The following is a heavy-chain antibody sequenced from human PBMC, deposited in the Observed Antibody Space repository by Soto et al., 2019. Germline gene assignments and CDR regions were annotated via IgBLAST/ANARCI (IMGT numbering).Heavy chain of an antibody. D-gene: IGHD3-22*01. Sequence: ASVKVSCKASGGTFSSYTISWVRQAPGQELEWMGRIIPILGIANYAQKFQGRVTITADKSTSTAYTELSSLRSEDTAVYYCARAQYYYDSRPDGPFDYWGQGTLVTVSS. CDR1: GGTFSSYT. J-gene: IGHJ4*02. CDR3: ARAQYYYDSRPDGPFDY. V-gene: IGHV1-69*02. CDR2: IIPILGIA.